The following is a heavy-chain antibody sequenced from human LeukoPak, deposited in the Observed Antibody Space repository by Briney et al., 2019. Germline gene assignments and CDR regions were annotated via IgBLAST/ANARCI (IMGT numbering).Heavy chain of an antibody. V-gene: IGHV3-21*01. J-gene: IGHJ4*02. CDR1: GFTFSSYS. CDR2: ISISSSYI. CDR3: AREDILTGYYY. Sequence: RGSLRLSCAASGFTFSSYSMNWVRQAPRKGLEWVSSISISSSYIYYADSVKGRFTISRDNAKNSLYLQMNSLRAEDTAVYYCAREDILTGYYYWGQGTLVTVSS. D-gene: IGHD3-9*01.